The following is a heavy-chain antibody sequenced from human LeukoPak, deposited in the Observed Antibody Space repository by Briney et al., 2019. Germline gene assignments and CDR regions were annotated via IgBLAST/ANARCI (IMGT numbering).Heavy chain of an antibody. V-gene: IGHV4-39*01. Sequence: PSETLSLTCTVSGGSISSSSYYWGWIRQPPGKGLEWIGSIYYSGSTYYNPSLKSRVTISVDTSKNQFSLKLSSVTAADTAVYYCASQTSIQALGYWGQGTLVTVSS. CDR1: GGSISSSSYY. J-gene: IGHJ4*02. CDR3: ASQTSIQALGY. CDR2: IYYSGST. D-gene: IGHD5-18*01.